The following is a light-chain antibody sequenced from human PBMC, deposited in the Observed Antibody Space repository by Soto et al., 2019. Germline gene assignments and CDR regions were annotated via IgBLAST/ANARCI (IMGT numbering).Light chain of an antibody. J-gene: IGLJ1*01. CDR3: SSYTSSSTPSV. CDR1: SSDVGGYNY. CDR2: EVS. Sequence: QSALTQPASVSGSPGQSITISCTGTSSDVGGYNYVSWYQQHPGKAPKLMIYEVSTRPSGVSNRFSGSKSGNTASLTISGLQAEDEADYYCSSYTSSSTPSVFGTGTKVTVL. V-gene: IGLV2-14*01.